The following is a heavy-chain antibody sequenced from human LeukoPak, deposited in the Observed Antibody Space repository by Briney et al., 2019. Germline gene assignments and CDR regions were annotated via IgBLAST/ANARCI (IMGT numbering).Heavy chain of an antibody. CDR2: IYYSGST. J-gene: IGHJ3*02. V-gene: IGHV4-39*01. CDR1: GGSISSTTYY. Sequence: KPSETLSLTCTVSGGSISSTTYYWGWIRRPPGKGLEWIGSIYYSGSTYYNPSLKSRTTVSVDTSKNQFSLKLSSVTAADTAVYYCARTYYYASSAFDIWGQGTMVTVSS. D-gene: IGHD3-22*01. CDR3: ARTYYYASSAFDI.